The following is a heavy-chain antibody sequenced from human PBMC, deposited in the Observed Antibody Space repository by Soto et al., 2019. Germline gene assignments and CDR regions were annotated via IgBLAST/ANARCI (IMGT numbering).Heavy chain of an antibody. CDR2: ISYDGSKE. D-gene: IGHD4-17*01. CDR3: ARDQITVRGGYYYYGMDV. CDR1: GFTFSRFA. V-gene: IGHV3-30-3*01. J-gene: IGHJ6*02. Sequence: GGSLRLSCAASGFTFSRFAIHWARQAPGKGLEWVALISYDGSKEYYADSVKGRFTISRDNSKNTVYLQMNSLRAEDTAVYYCARDQITVRGGYYYYGMDVWGQGTTVTVSS.